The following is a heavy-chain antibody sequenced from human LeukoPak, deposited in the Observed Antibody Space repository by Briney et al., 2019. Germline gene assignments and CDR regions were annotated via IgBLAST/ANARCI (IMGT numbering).Heavy chain of an antibody. CDR3: ARLSRIAAAGNFDY. CDR1: GFTFSSYW. CDR2: IEQDGSEK. V-gene: IGHV3-7*01. Sequence: GGSLRLSCAASGFTFSSYWMSWVRQAPGKGLEWVANIEQDGSEKYYVDSVKGRFTISRDNAKNSLYLQMNSLRAEDTAVYYCARLSRIAAAGNFDYWGQGTLVTVSS. J-gene: IGHJ4*02. D-gene: IGHD6-13*01.